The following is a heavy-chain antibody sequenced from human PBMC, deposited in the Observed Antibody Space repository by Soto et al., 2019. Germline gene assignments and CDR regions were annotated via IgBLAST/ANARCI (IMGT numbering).Heavy chain of an antibody. Sequence: EVQLVESGGGLVQPGRSLRLSCAGFGFSFDDYAMNWVRQAPGKGLEWVSGISWNSGSVGYADSVKGRFTISRDNAKNSLYLQMNSLRTEDTALYYCAKGSKWLVRPCVDFWGQGTLVTVSS. CDR3: AKGSKWLVRPCVDF. D-gene: IGHD6-19*01. V-gene: IGHV3-9*01. CDR1: GFSFDDYA. J-gene: IGHJ4*02. CDR2: ISWNSGSV.